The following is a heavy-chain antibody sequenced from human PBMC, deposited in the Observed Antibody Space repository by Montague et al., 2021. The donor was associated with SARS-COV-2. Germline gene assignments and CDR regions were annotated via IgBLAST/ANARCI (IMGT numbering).Heavy chain of an antibody. D-gene: IGHD3-22*01. CDR3: ARGRIEVSMIVVVLTGASYYMDV. CDR2: INNSGST. CDR1: GGSFSGHY. J-gene: IGHJ6*03. Sequence: SETLSLTCAVYGGSFSGHYWRWIRPPPGTGLGWIGVINNSGSTNYNPSLKSRVTISVDTSKNQFSLKLHSVTAADTAVYYCARGRIEVSMIVVVLTGASYYMDVWGKGSTVTVSS. V-gene: IGHV4-34*01.